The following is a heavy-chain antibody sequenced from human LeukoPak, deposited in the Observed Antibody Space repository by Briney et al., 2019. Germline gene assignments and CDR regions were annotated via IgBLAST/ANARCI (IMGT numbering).Heavy chain of an antibody. CDR2: MKEDGSEK. CDR1: GFTFSNFW. CDR3: ARILSSIAAADSYDY. Sequence: PGGSLRLSCAASGFTFSNFWMSWVRQAPGKGLEWVANMKEDGSEKYYVDSVEGRFTISRDNAKNSVYLQMNSLRAEDTAVYYCARILSSIAAADSYDYWGQGTLVTVSS. D-gene: IGHD6-13*01. V-gene: IGHV3-7*01. J-gene: IGHJ4*02.